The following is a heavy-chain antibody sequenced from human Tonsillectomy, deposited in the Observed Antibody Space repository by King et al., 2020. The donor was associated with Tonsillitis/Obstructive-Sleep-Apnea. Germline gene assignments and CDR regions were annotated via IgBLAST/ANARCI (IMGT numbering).Heavy chain of an antibody. Sequence: QLVQSGGGLVKPGGSLRLSCAASGFTFSNAWMSWVRQAPGKGLEWVGSIKSKTDGGTTDYAAPVKGRFTTSRDDSTNTLYLQMNSLKTQDTAVYYCTTSYYDFWSGYTGYFDYWGQGTLVTVSS. CDR1: GFTFSNAW. V-gene: IGHV3-15*01. D-gene: IGHD3-3*01. CDR3: TTSYYDFWSGYTGYFDY. J-gene: IGHJ4*02. CDR2: IKSKTDGGTT.